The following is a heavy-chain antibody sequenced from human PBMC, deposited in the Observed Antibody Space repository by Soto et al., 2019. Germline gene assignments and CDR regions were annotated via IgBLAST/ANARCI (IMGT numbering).Heavy chain of an antibody. V-gene: IGHV1-58*01. CDR1: GFTFTSSA. D-gene: IGHD3-10*01. Sequence: SVKVSCKASGFTFTSSAVQWVRQARGQRLEWIGWIVVGSGNTNYAQKFQERVTITRDMSTSTAYMELSSLRSEDTAVYYCAASPGRITRVRGAGYYGMDVWGQGTTVTVSS. J-gene: IGHJ6*02. CDR3: AASPGRITRVRGAGYYGMDV. CDR2: IVVGSGNT.